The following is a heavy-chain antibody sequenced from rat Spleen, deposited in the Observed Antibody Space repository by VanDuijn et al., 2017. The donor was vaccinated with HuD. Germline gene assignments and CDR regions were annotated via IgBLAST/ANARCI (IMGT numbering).Heavy chain of an antibody. Sequence: QVQLKESGPGLVQPSQTLSLTCTVSGFSLNNYGVIWVRQPPGKGLEWMGVMWGNGNSNYKSALKSRLSISRDTSKSQVFLXMNSLXTEDIXXXYXXRDGXXGYTLDXWGQGVXXTVSS. CDR1: GFSLNNYG. D-gene: IGHD1-11*01. V-gene: IGHV2-13*01. CDR3: XRDGXXGYTLDX. CDR2: MWGNGNS. J-gene: IGHJ2*01.